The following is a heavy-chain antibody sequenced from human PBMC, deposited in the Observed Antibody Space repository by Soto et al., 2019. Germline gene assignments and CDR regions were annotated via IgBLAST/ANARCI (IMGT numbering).Heavy chain of an antibody. V-gene: IGHV3-74*01. D-gene: IGHD3-16*01. CDR1: GFTFSTYW. Sequence: DVQLVESGGGLVQAGASLRLSCAASGFTFSTYWMHCGRQAPGKRLMWLSRIKGDESATNYADSVVGRFTSSRDNAKNTVYLQVNSLRVEDTAVYYCARGGLGAYWFDPWGQGTLVTVSS. J-gene: IGHJ5*02. CDR2: IKGDESAT. CDR3: ARGGLGAYWFDP.